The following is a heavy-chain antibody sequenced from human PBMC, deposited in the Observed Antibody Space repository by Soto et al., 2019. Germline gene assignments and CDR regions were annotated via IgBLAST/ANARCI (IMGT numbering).Heavy chain of an antibody. CDR3: ARGVSSSTGFDY. CDR1: GGSISSGDYY. D-gene: IGHD6-6*01. V-gene: IGHV4-30-4*01. J-gene: IGHJ4*02. CDR2: IYYSGST. Sequence: SETLSLTCTVSGGSISSGDYYWSWIRQPPGKGLEWIGYIYYSGSTYYNPSLKSRVTISVDTSKNQFSLKLSSVTAADTAVYYCARGVSSSTGFDYWGRGTLVTVSS.